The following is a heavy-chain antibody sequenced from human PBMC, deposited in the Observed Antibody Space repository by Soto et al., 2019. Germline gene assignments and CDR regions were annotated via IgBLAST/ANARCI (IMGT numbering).Heavy chain of an antibody. Sequence: EVQLVQSGAEVKKPGESLKISCKGSGYSFTSYWIGWARQMPGKGLEWMGIIYPGDSDTRYSPSFQGQVTISADKSISTAYLQWCSLTASDTAMYYCARTAAAGKYYYGMDVWGQGTTVTVSS. CDR1: GYSFTSYW. CDR2: IYPGDSDT. V-gene: IGHV5-51*01. J-gene: IGHJ6*02. D-gene: IGHD6-13*01. CDR3: ARTAAAGKYYYGMDV.